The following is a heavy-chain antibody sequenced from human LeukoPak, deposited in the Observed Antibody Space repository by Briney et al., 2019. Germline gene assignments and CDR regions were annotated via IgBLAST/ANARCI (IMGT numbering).Heavy chain of an antibody. CDR2: IYHSGIT. V-gene: IGHV4-38-2*02. D-gene: IGHD6-13*01. CDR3: CSFYSSSGYRGRYSMDV. J-gene: IGHJ6*02. CDR1: GTSISSSYF. Sequence: SETLSLTCTVSGTSISSSYFWGWIRQPPGKGLEWIGSIYHSGITYYTSSLKSRVTISVDTFKNQFSLRLNSVTAADTAVYYCCSFYSSSGYRGRYSMDVWGQGTTVTVSS.